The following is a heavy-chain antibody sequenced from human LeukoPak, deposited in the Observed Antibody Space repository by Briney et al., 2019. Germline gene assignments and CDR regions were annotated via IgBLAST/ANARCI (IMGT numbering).Heavy chain of an antibody. CDR2: ISGSGGST. CDR1: GFAFSSYA. J-gene: IGHJ4*02. V-gene: IGHV3-23*01. D-gene: IGHD2-2*01. Sequence: PGGSLRLSCAASGFAFSSYAMSWVRQAPGKGREWVSAISGSGGSTYYADSVKGRFTISRDNSKNTLYLQINSLRAEDTAVYYCAKDACSSTSCYFLWGQGTLVTVSS. CDR3: AKDACSSTSCYFL.